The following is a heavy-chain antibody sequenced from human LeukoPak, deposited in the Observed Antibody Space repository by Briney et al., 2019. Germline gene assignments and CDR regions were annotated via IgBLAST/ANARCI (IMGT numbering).Heavy chain of an antibody. CDR2: INGDGIST. V-gene: IGHV3-74*01. J-gene: IGHJ4*02. CDR3: ARDVGNFDY. CDR1: GFTFSNYW. Sequence: GGSLRLSCAASGFTFSNYWMHWVRQAPGKGLVWVSRINGDGISTGYADSVKGRFTVSRDNAMKTLYLQMNSLRAEDTAVYYCARDVGNFDYWGQGTLVTVSS.